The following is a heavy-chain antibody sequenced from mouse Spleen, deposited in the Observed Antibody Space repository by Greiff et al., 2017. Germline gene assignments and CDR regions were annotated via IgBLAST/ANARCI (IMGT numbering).Heavy chain of an antibody. CDR2: ISYDGSN. CDR3: ASGYYDYDRAWFAY. V-gene: IGHV3-6*01. CDR1: GYSITSGYY. D-gene: IGHD2-4*01. Sequence: DVQLVESGPGLVKPSQSLSLTCSVTGYSITSGYYWNWIRQFPGNKLEWMGYISYDGSNNYNPSLKNRISITRDTSKNQFFLKLNSVTTEDTATYYCASGYYDYDRAWFAYWGQGTLVTVSA. J-gene: IGHJ3*01.